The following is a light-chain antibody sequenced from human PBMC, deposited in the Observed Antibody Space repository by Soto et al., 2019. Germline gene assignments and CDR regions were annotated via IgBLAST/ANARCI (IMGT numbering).Light chain of an antibody. CDR1: SASVLTSYY. CDR2: STN. Sequence: QTVVSQEPSFSVSPGETVTLTCGLTSASVLTSYYPSWYQQTPGQAPRTLIYSTNIRSSGVPDRFSGSILGNKAALTITGAQADDESDYYCALYVGPGTVVFGGGTKLTVL. CDR3: ALYVGPGTVV. V-gene: IGLV8-61*01. J-gene: IGLJ2*01.